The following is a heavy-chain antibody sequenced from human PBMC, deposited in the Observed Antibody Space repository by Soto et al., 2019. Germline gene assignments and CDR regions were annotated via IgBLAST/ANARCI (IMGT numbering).Heavy chain of an antibody. CDR3: ARSPEATVTAFDF. J-gene: IGHJ4*02. CDR2: IYYSGST. Sequence: SETLSLTCTVSGGSISSGGYYWSWIRQRPGKGLEWIGYIYYSGSTYYNPSLKSRVTISVDTSKNQFSLKLSSVTAADTAVYYCARSPEATVTAFDFWGLGTLVTVPQ. V-gene: IGHV4-31*03. D-gene: IGHD4-17*01. CDR1: GGSISSGGYY.